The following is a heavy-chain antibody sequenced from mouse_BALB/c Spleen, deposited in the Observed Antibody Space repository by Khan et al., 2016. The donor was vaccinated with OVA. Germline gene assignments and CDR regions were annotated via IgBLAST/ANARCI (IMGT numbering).Heavy chain of an antibody. Sequence: EVELVESGGDLVKPGGSLKLSCAASGFTFSTYGMSWVRHTPDKRLEWVATISSGGSYTYSPDSVKGRFTISRDNAKNTLYLQMSSLKSEDTAMYYCARLAYYYNSEGFAYWGQGTLVTVSA. CDR1: GFTFSTYG. J-gene: IGHJ3*01. CDR3: ARLAYYYNSEGFAY. V-gene: IGHV5-6*01. D-gene: IGHD1-1*01. CDR2: ISSGGSYT.